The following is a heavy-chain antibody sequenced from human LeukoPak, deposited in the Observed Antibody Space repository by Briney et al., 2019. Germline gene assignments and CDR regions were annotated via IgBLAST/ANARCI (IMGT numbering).Heavy chain of an antibody. J-gene: IGHJ6*03. CDR1: GYTFTSYD. CDR3: ARGSSSSSLIYYYYYYMDV. D-gene: IGHD6-6*01. V-gene: IGHV1-8*01. CDR2: MNPNSGNT. Sequence: ASVKVSCKASGYTFTSYDINWVRQATGQGLEWMGWMNPNSGNTGYAQKFQGRVTMTRNTSISTAYMELRSLRSEDTAVYYCARGSSSSSLIYYYYYYMDVWGKGTTVTVSS.